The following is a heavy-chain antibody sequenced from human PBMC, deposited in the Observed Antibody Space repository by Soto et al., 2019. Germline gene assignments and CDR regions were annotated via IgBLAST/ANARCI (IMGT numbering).Heavy chain of an antibody. Sequence: QVQLVQSGAEVKKPGASVKVSCKASGYTFTSYYMHWVQQAPGQGLEWMGIINPSGGSTSYAQKFQGRVTMTRDTSTSTVYMELSSLRSEDTAVYYCARGEYYDILTGYSFHIDYWGQGTLVTVSS. CDR3: ARGEYYDILTGYSFHIDY. V-gene: IGHV1-46*01. D-gene: IGHD3-9*01. J-gene: IGHJ4*02. CDR2: INPSGGST. CDR1: GYTFTSYY.